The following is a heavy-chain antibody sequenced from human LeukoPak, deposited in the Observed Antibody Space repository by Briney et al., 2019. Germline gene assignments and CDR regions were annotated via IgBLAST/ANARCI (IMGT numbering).Heavy chain of an antibody. J-gene: IGHJ4*02. CDR3: AKEPAEPAGSWSEY. CDR2: ISGSGGST. V-gene: IGHV3-23*01. CDR1: GFTFNIYD. D-gene: IGHD6-13*01. Sequence: GGSLRLSCAASGFTFNIYDMNWVRQAPGKGLEWVSAISGSGGSTYYADSVKGRFTISRDNSKNTLYLQMNSLRAEDTAVYYCAKEPAEPAGSWSEYLGQGTLVTVSS.